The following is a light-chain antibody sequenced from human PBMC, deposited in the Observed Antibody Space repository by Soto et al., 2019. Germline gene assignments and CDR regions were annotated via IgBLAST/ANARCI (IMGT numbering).Light chain of an antibody. V-gene: IGLV2-14*01. CDR3: SSYAGSSNV. CDR1: SSDVGGYNY. CDR2: EVS. J-gene: IGLJ1*01. Sequence: QPVLTQPASVSLSPGQSITISCTGTSSDVGGYNYVSWYQQHPGKAPKLMIYEVSNRPSGVSNRFSGSKSGNTASLTISGLQAEDEADYYCSSYAGSSNVFGTGAKVTVL.